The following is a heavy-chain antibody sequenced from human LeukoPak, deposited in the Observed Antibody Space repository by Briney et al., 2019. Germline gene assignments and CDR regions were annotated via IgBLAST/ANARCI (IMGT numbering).Heavy chain of an antibody. CDR3: ARSPSWVRGVTFDY. Sequence: SETLSLTCAVYGGSFSGYYWSWIRHPPGKGLEWIGEINHSGSTNYNPSLKSRVTISGDTSKNQCSLKLSSVTAADTAVYYCARSPSWVRGVTFDYWGQGTLVTVSS. V-gene: IGHV4-34*01. CDR2: INHSGST. CDR1: GGSFSGYY. J-gene: IGHJ4*02. D-gene: IGHD3-10*01.